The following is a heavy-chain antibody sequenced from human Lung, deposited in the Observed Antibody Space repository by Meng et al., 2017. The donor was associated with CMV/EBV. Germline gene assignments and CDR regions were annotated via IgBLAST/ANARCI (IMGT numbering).Heavy chain of an antibody. V-gene: IGHV3-30*02. J-gene: IGHJ4*02. Sequence: GESLRLSCAASGFTFSSYGMHWVRQAPGKGLEWVAFIRYDGSNKYYADSVKGRFTISRDNSKNTLYLQMNSLRAEDTAVYYCSKGKTAIAAAGPLDYWGQGTLVTVSS. CDR3: SKGKTAIAAAGPLDY. D-gene: IGHD6-13*01. CDR1: GFTFSSYG. CDR2: IRYDGSNK.